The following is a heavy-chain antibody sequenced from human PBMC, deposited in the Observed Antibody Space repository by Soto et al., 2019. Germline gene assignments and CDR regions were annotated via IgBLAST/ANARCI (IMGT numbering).Heavy chain of an antibody. CDR1: GGSISSGGYY. CDR3: ARDVVNLAAAAQIYYYYGLDV. Sequence: QVQLQESGPGLVKPSQTLSLTCTVSGGSISSGGYYRSWIRQHPGKGLEWIGYISYSGSTYYNPSLKSRVTISVDTSKNQFSLRLSSVTAADTAVYYCARDVVNLAAAAQIYYYYGLDVWGQGTTVTVSS. CDR2: ISYSGST. J-gene: IGHJ6*02. D-gene: IGHD6-13*01. V-gene: IGHV4-31*03.